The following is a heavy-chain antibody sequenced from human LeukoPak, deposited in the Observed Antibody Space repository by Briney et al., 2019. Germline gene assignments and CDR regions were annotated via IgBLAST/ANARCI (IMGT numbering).Heavy chain of an antibody. V-gene: IGHV1-46*01. CDR2: INPSGGST. CDR1: GYTFTSYY. D-gene: IGHD3-22*01. J-gene: IGHJ4*02. CDR3: AILHYYDSGGYQNFDY. Sequence: GASVKVSCKASGYTFTSYYMHWVRQAPGQGLEWMGIINPSGGSTSYAQKFQGRVTMTRDTSTSTVYMELSSLRSEDTAVYYCAILHYYDSGGYQNFDYWGQGTLVTVSS.